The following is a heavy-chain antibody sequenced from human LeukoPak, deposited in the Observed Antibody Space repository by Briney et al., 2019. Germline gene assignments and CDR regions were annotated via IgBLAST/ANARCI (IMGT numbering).Heavy chain of an antibody. Sequence: VKSLQISCKGSGYNFISHWIGWVRPMPGKGLEWMGIIYPGDSDTRYSPSLQGQVTISADKSISTAYLQWSSLKASDTAIYYCARQRDVTTRQDYWGQGTLVTVSS. J-gene: IGHJ4*02. V-gene: IGHV5-51*01. D-gene: IGHD1-1*01. CDR1: GYNFISHW. CDR3: ARQRDVTTRQDY. CDR2: IYPGDSDT.